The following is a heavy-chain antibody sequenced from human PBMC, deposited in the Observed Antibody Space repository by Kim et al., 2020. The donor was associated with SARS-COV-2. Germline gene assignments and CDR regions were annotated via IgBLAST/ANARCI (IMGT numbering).Heavy chain of an antibody. V-gene: IGHV3-53*01. CDR1: GFTVTSAY. CDR2: VWTAGST. CDR3: ASRGTYYYGSGTYLGV. Sequence: GGSLRLSCAASGFTVTSAYMTWVRQAPGKGLEWVSVVWTAGSTSYADSVKGRFTTSRDNSKNTLYLHMSSLRAEDTAVYYCASRGTYYYGSGTYLGVWGQGTTVTVSS. J-gene: IGHJ6*02. D-gene: IGHD3-10*01.